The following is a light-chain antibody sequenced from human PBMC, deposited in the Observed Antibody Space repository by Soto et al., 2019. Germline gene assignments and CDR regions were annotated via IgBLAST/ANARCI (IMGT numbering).Light chain of an antibody. CDR1: QSLVHSDGNTY. CDR3: MRGTHWPPA. CDR2: NVS. V-gene: IGKV2-30*02. Sequence: DVVMTQSPLSLPVTLGQPASISCRSSQSLVHSDGNTYLSWFQQRPGQSPRRLIYNVSNRDSGVPDRFSGSGSDTDFTLKISRVEAEDVGVYYCMRGTHWPPAFGGGTKVEIK. J-gene: IGKJ4*01.